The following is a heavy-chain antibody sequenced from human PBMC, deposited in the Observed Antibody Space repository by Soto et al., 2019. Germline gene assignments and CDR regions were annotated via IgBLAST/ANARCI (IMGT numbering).Heavy chain of an antibody. CDR3: ARHAKSSSCYDWFDP. CDR2: IYYSGST. Sequence: SETLSLTCTFSGGSISSYYWSWIRQPPGKGLEWIGYIYYSGSTNYNPSLKSRVTISVDTSKNQFSLKLSSVTAADTAVYYCARHAKSSSCYDWFDPWGQGTLVTVSS. J-gene: IGHJ5*02. V-gene: IGHV4-59*08. D-gene: IGHD6-13*01. CDR1: GGSISSYY.